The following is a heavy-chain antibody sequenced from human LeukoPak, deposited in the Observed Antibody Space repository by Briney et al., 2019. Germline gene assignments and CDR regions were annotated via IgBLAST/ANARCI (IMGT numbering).Heavy chain of an antibody. J-gene: IGHJ4*02. D-gene: IGHD5-12*01. Sequence: SETLSLSCNVSGDSISSHYWSWIRQPPGKGLEWIGYIYYSGSTNYNPSLKSLVTISVDTLKYQFSLKLSSVTAADTAVYYCARVIRNRVATTLYYFDYWGQGTLVTVSS. V-gene: IGHV4-59*11. CDR2: IYYSGST. CDR1: GDSISSHY. CDR3: ARVIRNRVATTLYYFDY.